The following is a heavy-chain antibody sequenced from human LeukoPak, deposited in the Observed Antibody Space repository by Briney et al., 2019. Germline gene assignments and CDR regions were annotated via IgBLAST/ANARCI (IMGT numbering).Heavy chain of an antibody. CDR3: ATKDYTRNIVVVPAATLDYYGMDV. J-gene: IGHJ6*02. V-gene: IGHV1-2*02. CDR1: GYTFTGYY. CDR2: INPNSGGT. D-gene: IGHD2-2*01. Sequence: ASVKVSCKASGYTFTGYYMHWVRQAPGQGLEWMGWINPNSGGTNYAQKFQGRVTMTRDTSISTAYMELSRLRSDDTAVYYCATKDYTRNIVVVPAATLDYYGMDVWGQGTTVTVSS.